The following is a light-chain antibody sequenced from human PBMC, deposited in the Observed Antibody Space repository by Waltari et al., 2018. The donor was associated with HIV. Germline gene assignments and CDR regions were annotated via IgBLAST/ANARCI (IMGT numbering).Light chain of an antibody. V-gene: IGLV1-51*01. CDR3: ATWDSGLSAVV. CDR1: RSNIGYTS. CDR2: DNN. J-gene: IGLJ2*01. Sequence: QSVLTQPHSVSATPGQKVTISCSGSRSNIGYTSVSRYQQHPGTAPKLLIYDNNKRPSGIPDRFSGSKSGTSATLGITGLQTGDEADYYCATWDSGLSAVVFGGGTKLTVL.